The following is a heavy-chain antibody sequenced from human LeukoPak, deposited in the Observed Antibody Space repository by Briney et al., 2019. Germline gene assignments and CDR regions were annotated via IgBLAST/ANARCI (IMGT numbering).Heavy chain of an antibody. D-gene: IGHD2-2*01. Sequence: ASVKVSCKASGYTFTGYCMHWVRQAPGQGLEWMGWINVNSGGTNYAQKFRGRVTMTRDTSISTAHMELSRLRSDDTAVYYCARIFCSSTSCYYFDHWGQGTLVTVSS. CDR1: GYTFTGYC. CDR2: INVNSGGT. V-gene: IGHV1-2*02. CDR3: ARIFCSSTSCYYFDH. J-gene: IGHJ4*02.